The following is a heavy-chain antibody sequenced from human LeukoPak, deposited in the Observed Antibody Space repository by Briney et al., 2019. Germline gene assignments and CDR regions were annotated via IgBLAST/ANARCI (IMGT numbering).Heavy chain of an antibody. J-gene: IGHJ4*02. Sequence: ASVKVSCKASGYTFTSYGINWVRQAPGQGLEWMGWISAYNGNTNYAQKLQGRVTMTTDTSTSTAYMELRSLRSDDTAVYYCARGVVAATSRPYYFDYWGQGTLVTVSS. CDR1: GYTFTSYG. CDR3: ARGVVAATSRPYYFDY. D-gene: IGHD2-15*01. V-gene: IGHV1-18*01. CDR2: ISAYNGNT.